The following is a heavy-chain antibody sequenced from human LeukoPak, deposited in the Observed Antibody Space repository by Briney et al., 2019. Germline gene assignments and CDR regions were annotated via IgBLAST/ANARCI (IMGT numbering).Heavy chain of an antibody. J-gene: IGHJ4*02. Sequence: SETLSLTCSVSGYSINSGSYWGWIRQPPGKGLEWIASIHHSGSTYYNPSLKSRVTIPVDTSKNQLSLKLASVTAADTAVYYCARAFGVVIYFDYWGQGTLVTVSS. CDR3: ARAFGVVIYFDY. V-gene: IGHV4-38-2*02. CDR1: GYSINSGSY. CDR2: IHHSGST. D-gene: IGHD3-3*01.